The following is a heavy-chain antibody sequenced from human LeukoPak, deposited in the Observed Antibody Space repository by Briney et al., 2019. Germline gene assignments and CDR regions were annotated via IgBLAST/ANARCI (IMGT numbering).Heavy chain of an antibody. D-gene: IGHD3-10*01. J-gene: IGHJ4*02. CDR2: ISSSRSYI. CDR1: GFTFSSYS. Sequence: SGGSLRLSCAASGFTFSSYSMNCVRQAPGKGLHWVSSISSSRSYIYYADSVKGRFSISRDNAKNSVYLQMNSLRAEDTAVYYCARELLLGIASRKDFDYWGQGTQVTVSS. V-gene: IGHV3-21*01. CDR3: ARELLLGIASRKDFDY.